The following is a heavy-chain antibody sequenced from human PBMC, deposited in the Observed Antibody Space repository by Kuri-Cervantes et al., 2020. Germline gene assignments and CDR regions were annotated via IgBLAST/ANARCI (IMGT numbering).Heavy chain of an antibody. CDR1: GGSFSGYY. CDR3: ARDSSYCGGDCYDGGWFDP. CDR2: VNHRGST. D-gene: IGHD2-21*02. J-gene: IGHJ5*02. V-gene: IGHV4-34*01. Sequence: SDTLSLTCAVYGGSFSGYYWSWIRQPPGKGLEWIGEVNHRGSTNYNPSLKSRVTMPVDTSKNQFSLKLSSVTAVDTAVYYCARDSSYCGGDCYDGGWFDPWGQGTLVTVSS.